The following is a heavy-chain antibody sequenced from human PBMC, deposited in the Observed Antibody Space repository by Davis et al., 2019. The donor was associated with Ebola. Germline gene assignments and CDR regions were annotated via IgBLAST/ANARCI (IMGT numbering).Heavy chain of an antibody. CDR2: SRNKANSYTT. V-gene: IGHV3-72*01. D-gene: IGHD1-14*01. Sequence: PGGSLRLSCAVSGFTFSDHYMDWVRRAPGKGLEWVGRSRNKANSYTTEYAASVKGRFTISRDDSKNSLYLQMNSLKTEDTAVYYCARPLAGSGIDAFDIWGQGTMVTVSS. CDR1: GFTFSDHY. J-gene: IGHJ3*02. CDR3: ARPLAGSGIDAFDI.